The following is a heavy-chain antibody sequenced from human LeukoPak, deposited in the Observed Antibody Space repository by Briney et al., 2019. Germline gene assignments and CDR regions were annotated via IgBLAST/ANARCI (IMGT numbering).Heavy chain of an antibody. CDR1: GFTFSIYH. J-gene: IGHJ4*02. Sequence: GGSLRLSCTVSGFTFSIYHMNWVRQAPGKGLEYVSAISSNGGSTYYADSVKGRFTISRDNSKNTLYVQVNSLGTEDTAAYYCAKGSYYDSSGSFYLDYWGQGTLVTVSS. D-gene: IGHD3-22*01. V-gene: IGHV3-64*04. CDR2: ISSNGGST. CDR3: AKGSYYDSSGSFYLDY.